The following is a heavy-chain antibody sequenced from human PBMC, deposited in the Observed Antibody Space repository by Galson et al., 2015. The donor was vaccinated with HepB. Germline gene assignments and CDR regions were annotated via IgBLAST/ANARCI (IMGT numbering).Heavy chain of an antibody. CDR1: GYTFNGYY. D-gene: IGHD3/OR15-3a*01. V-gene: IGHV1-2*02. Sequence: SVKVSCKASGYTFNGYYIHWVRQAPGQGLEWMGCINPNSGGTNYAQHFQGRVTMTRDSSINTAYMDLTRLTSDDTAVYYCAREFLGDFWAAYYKGEGSFYICGQRTLVIVSS. CDR2: INPNSGGT. CDR3: AREFLGDFWAAYYKGEGSFYI. J-gene: IGHJ3*02.